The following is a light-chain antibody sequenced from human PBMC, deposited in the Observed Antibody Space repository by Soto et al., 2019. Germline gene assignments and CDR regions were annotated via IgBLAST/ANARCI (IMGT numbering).Light chain of an antibody. CDR3: QHYNSYPIT. J-gene: IGKJ5*01. Sequence: DIQMTQSPSTLSGSVGDRVTITCRASQTISSWLAWYQQKPGKAPKLLIYKASTLKSGVPSRFSGSGSGTEFTLTISSLQPDDFATYYYQHYNSYPITFGQGTRLEIK. CDR2: KAS. V-gene: IGKV1-5*03. CDR1: QTISSW.